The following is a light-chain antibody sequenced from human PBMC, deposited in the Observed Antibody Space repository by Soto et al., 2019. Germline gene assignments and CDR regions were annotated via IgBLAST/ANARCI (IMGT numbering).Light chain of an antibody. J-gene: IGKJ3*01. CDR2: AAS. CDR1: QSISSY. V-gene: IGKV1-39*01. CDR3: QQTYTTPRGFT. Sequence: DIQMTQSPSSLSASVGDRVTITCRASQSISSYLNWYQQKPGKAPRLLIYAASNLQSGVPSRFSGSGSGTDVTLTISSLQPEDFGTYYCQQTYTTPRGFTFGPGTNVDIK.